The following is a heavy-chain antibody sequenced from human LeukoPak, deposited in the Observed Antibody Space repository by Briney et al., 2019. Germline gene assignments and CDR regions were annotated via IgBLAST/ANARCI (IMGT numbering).Heavy chain of an antibody. D-gene: IGHD5-18*01. CDR2: ISYDGGNK. V-gene: IGHV3-30*18. CDR3: AKDPQKTAMAYFDY. J-gene: IGHJ4*02. CDR1: GFTFSSYG. Sequence: GGSLRLSCAASGFTFSSYGMHWVRQAPGKGLEWVAVISYDGGNKYYADSVKGRFTISRDNSKNTLYLQMNSLRAEDTAVYYCAKDPQKTAMAYFDYWGQGTLVTVSS.